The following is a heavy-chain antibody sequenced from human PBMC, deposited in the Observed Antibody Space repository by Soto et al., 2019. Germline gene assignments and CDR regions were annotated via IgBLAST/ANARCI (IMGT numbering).Heavy chain of an antibody. CDR2: IYYSGST. CDR3: ARVWGGAFDF. CDR1: GGSIIDYY. J-gene: IGHJ3*01. V-gene: IGHV4-59*01. D-gene: IGHD3-10*01. Sequence: PSETLSLTCTVSGGSIIDYYWSWIRQPPGKGLEWIGYIYYSGSTYYNPSLKSRVTISVDRSKNQFSLKLSSVTAADTAVYYCARVWGGAFDFWGQGTMVTVS.